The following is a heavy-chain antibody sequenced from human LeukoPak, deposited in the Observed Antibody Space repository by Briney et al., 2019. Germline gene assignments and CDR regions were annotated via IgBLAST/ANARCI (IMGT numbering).Heavy chain of an antibody. D-gene: IGHD1-26*01. J-gene: IGHJ4*02. CDR3: ARSQWGLYPPPYIDY. Sequence: ASVKVSCKASDYSFTSYAINWVRQAPGQGLEWLGWISAYNGNTNYAQKFQDRVTLTTDASTSTAYLELRSLTSDDTAVYYCARSQWGLYPPPYIDYWGQGTLVTVSS. CDR2: ISAYNGNT. V-gene: IGHV1-18*01. CDR1: DYSFTSYA.